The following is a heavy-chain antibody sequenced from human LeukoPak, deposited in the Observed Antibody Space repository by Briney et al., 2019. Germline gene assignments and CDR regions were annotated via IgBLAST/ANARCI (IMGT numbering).Heavy chain of an antibody. CDR3: AKDWAFCGGDCYPLDY. J-gene: IGHJ4*02. CDR1: GFTFSSYA. V-gene: IGHV3-23*01. CDR2: ISGSGGST. Sequence: GGSLRLSCGASGFTFSSYAMSWVRQAPGKGLEWVSVISGSGGSTYYADSVKGRFTISRDNSRNTLYLQMNSLRADDTAVYYCAKDWAFCGGDCYPLDYWGQGTLVTVSS. D-gene: IGHD2-21*02.